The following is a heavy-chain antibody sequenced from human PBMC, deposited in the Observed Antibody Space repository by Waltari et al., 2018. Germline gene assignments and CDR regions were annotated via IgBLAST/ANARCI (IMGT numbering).Heavy chain of an antibody. CDR2: IRYEGSNK. J-gene: IGHJ6*02. CDR3: AKDTAADEGSYYYYGMDV. Sequence: QVQLVESGGGVVQPGGSLRLSCAASGFTFSSYGMHWVRQAPGKGLEWVAFIRYEGSNKYYADSVKGRFTSSRDNSKNTLYLQMNRLRAEDTAVYYCAKDTAADEGSYYYYGMDVWGQGTTVTVSS. D-gene: IGHD6-13*01. CDR1: GFTFSSYG. V-gene: IGHV3-30*02.